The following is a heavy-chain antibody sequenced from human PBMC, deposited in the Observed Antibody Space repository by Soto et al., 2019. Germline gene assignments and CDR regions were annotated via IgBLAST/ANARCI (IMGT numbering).Heavy chain of an antibody. J-gene: IGHJ4*02. CDR1: GGTFSSYA. Sequence: SVKVSCKASGGTFSSYAISWVRQAPGQGLEWMGGIIPIFGTANYAQKFQGRVTITADESTSTAYMELSSLRSEDTAVYYCARSIYYDSSGYPYYFDYWGQGTLVTVSS. D-gene: IGHD3-22*01. CDR3: ARSIYYDSSGYPYYFDY. V-gene: IGHV1-69*13. CDR2: IIPIFGTA.